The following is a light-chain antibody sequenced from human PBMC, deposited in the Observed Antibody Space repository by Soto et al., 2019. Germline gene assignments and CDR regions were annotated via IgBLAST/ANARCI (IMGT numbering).Light chain of an antibody. V-gene: IGKV3-20*01. CDR1: ESVSRN. CDR2: GAS. Sequence: EIVLTQSPATLSVSPGERATLSCRASESVSRNLAWYQQKPGQAPRLLIYGASTRATGIPDRFSGSGSGTDFSLTISRLEPEDFAVYYCQQYGKSPQITFGQGTRLEIK. CDR3: QQYGKSPQIT. J-gene: IGKJ5*01.